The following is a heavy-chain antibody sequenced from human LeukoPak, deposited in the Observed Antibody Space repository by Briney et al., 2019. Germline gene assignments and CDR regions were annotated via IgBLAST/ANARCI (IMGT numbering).Heavy chain of an antibody. Sequence: ASVKVSCKVSGYTLTELSMHWVRQAPGKGLEWMGGFDPEDGETIYAQKFQGRVTMTEDTSTDTAHMELSSLRSEDTAVYYCATPRRRDILTGYYPHYYYYGMDVWGQGTTVTVSS. CDR3: ATPRRRDILTGYYPHYYYYGMDV. V-gene: IGHV1-24*01. CDR2: FDPEDGET. J-gene: IGHJ6*02. D-gene: IGHD3-9*01. CDR1: GYTLTELS.